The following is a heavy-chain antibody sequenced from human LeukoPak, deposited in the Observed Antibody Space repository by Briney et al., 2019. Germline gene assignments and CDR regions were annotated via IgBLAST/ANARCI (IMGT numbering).Heavy chain of an antibody. J-gene: IGHJ4*02. D-gene: IGHD5-12*01. CDR3: ARAEYSGYLYYFDY. CDR2: IYYSGST. CDR1: GGSISSYY. V-gene: IGHV4-59*01. Sequence: PSETLSLTCTVSGGSISSYYWSWIRQPPGKGLEWVGYIYYSGSTNYNPSLKSRVTISVDTSKNQFSLKLSSVTAADTAVYYCARAEYSGYLYYFDYWGQGTLVTVSS.